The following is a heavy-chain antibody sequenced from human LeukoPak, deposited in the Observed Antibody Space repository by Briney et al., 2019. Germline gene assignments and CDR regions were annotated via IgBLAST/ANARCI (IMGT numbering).Heavy chain of an antibody. V-gene: IGHV4-34*01. CDR2: INHSGST. CDR1: GGSFSGYY. CDR3: ARATRDLGYSSSWYVASFWFDP. D-gene: IGHD6-13*01. J-gene: IGHJ5*02. Sequence: PSETLSLTCAVYGGSFSGYYWSWIRQPPGKGLEWIGEINHSGSTNYNPSLKSRVTISGDTSKNQFSLKLSSVTAADTAVYYCARATRDLGYSSSWYVASFWFDPWGQGTLVTVSS.